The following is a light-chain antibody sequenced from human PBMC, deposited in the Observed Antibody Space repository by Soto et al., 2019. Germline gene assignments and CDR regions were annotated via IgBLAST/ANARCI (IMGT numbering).Light chain of an antibody. CDR2: DAS. V-gene: IGKV1-5*01. CDR1: QSITDR. J-gene: IGKJ1*01. CDR3: QYYAIVWT. Sequence: IPITQPPSTLSASVGERVTITCRASQSITDRLAWYQQKPGKAPRVLIYDASTLESGVPSRFSGSGSGTEFILTISGLQPDDFATYYCQYYAIVWTFGQGTKVDIK.